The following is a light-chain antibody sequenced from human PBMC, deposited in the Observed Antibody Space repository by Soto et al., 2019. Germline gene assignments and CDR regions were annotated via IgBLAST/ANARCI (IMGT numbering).Light chain of an antibody. J-gene: IGKJ1*01. Sequence: DIQMTQSPSTLSASVGDRVTITCRASQTINSWLAWYQQKPGKAPRLLIYDASSLESGVPSRFSGSGSGTEFTLTISSLQPDDFATYYCQQYSSYCTFGQGTKVEIK. CDR3: QQYSSYCT. V-gene: IGKV1-5*01. CDR1: QTINSW. CDR2: DAS.